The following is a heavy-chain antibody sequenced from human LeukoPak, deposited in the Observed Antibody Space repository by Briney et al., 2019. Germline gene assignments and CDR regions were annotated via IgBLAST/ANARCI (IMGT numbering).Heavy chain of an antibody. CDR2: ISGSGGST. V-gene: IGHV3-23*01. D-gene: IGHD5-18*01. CDR3: ATRFYSYGDFDY. CDR1: GFTFSSSA. Sequence: PGGSLRLSCAASGFTFSSSAMSWVRQAPGKGLEWVSAISGSGGSTYYADSVKGRFTISRDNSKNTLYLQMNSLRAEDTAVYYCATRFYSYGDFDYWGQGTLVIVSS. J-gene: IGHJ4*02.